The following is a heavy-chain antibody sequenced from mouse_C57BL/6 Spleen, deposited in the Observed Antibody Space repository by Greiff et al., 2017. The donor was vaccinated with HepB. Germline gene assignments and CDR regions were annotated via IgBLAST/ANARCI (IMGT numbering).Heavy chain of an antibody. Sequence: QVQLKQPGAELVKPGASVKLSCKASGYSFTSYWMHWVKQRPGQGLEWIGMIHPNSGSTNYNEKFKSKATLTVDKSSSTAYMQLSSLTSEDSAVYYCARSGYSNYGYFDVWGTGTTVTVSS. J-gene: IGHJ1*03. CDR2: IHPNSGST. CDR1: GYSFTSYW. V-gene: IGHV1-64*01. D-gene: IGHD2-5*01. CDR3: ARSGYSNYGYFDV.